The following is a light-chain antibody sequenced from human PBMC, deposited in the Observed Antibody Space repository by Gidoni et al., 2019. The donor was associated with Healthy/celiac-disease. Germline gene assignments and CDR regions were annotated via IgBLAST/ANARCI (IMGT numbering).Light chain of an antibody. Sequence: QSVLTQPPSASVTPGQRVTISCSGSRSNIGSNYVYWYQQLPGTAPKLLIYRNNQRPSGVPDRFSGSKSGTSASLAISGLRSEDEADYYCAAWDDSLSGEVFGGGTKLTVL. V-gene: IGLV1-47*01. J-gene: IGLJ2*01. CDR3: AAWDDSLSGEV. CDR2: RNN. CDR1: RSNIGSNY.